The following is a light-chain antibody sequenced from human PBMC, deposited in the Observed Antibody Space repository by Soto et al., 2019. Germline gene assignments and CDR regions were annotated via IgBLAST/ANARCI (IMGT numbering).Light chain of an antibody. CDR1: SSDVGGYNY. Sequence: QSALTQPASVSGSPGQSITISCTGTSSDVGGYNYVSWYQQHPGKAPKLMIYDNNKRPSGIPDRFSGSKSGTSATLGITGLQTGDEADYYCGTWDSSLSYSVFGGGTQLTVL. CDR3: GTWDSSLSYSV. CDR2: DNN. J-gene: IGLJ7*01. V-gene: IGLV1-51*01.